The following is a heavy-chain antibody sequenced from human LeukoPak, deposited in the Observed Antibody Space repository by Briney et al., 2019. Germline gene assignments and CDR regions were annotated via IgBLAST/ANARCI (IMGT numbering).Heavy chain of an antibody. CDR2: IYSGSSK. CDR1: GFTVTSKY. J-gene: IGHJ2*01. V-gene: IGHV3-66*01. D-gene: IGHD4-23*01. CDR3: ARVPTPEDYGGNNWYFDL. Sequence: GGSLRLSCAASGFTVTSKYLSWVRQAPGKGLEWVSIIYSGSSKYYADSVKDRFTISRDTSKNTLYLQMNSLRAEDTAVYYCARVPTPEDYGGNNWYFDLWGRGTLVAVSS.